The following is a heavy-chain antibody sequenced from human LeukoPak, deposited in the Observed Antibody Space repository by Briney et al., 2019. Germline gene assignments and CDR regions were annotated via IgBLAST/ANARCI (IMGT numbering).Heavy chain of an antibody. CDR1: GGSISGYY. CDR2: IHASGNT. J-gene: IGHJ4*02. V-gene: IGHV4-4*07. D-gene: IGHD2-15*01. Sequence: SETLSLACTVPGGSISGYYWSWIRQPAGKGLEWIGRIHASGNTNYNPSLKSRVAMSVDTSKTQFSLKLSSVTAADTAVYYCARILQAATLDYWGQGTLVTVSS. CDR3: ARILQAATLDY.